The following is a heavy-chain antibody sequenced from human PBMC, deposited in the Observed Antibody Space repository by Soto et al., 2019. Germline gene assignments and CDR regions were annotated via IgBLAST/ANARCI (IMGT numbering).Heavy chain of an antibody. D-gene: IGHD1-1*01. CDR2: ISGHNGNT. J-gene: IGHJ5*02. CDR3: VRDWQLAP. V-gene: IGHV1-18*01. CDR1: GYTWTNYG. Sequence: QVQLVQSGDEVKKTGASGKVSCRAAGYTWTNYGINWVRHAPGQGLFWMGWISGHNGNTLYAQNVQGRLTLTIDTSPFTAYMELMSLKIDYAARYYCVRDWQLAPWGQGTLVTVSS.